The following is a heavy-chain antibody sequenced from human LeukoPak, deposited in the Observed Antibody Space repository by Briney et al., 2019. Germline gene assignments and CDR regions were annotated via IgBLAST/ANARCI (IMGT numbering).Heavy chain of an antibody. Sequence: KPSETLSLTCTVSGGSISSYFWTWIRQPPGKGLEWIGYIYSSGSTHYNPSLKSRVTISVDTSKNLFSLKLSSVTAADTAVYYCAREGGTYNYGRIHPWGQGTLITVSS. D-gene: IGHD5-18*01. J-gene: IGHJ5*02. V-gene: IGHV4-59*01. CDR2: IYSSGST. CDR1: GGSISSYF. CDR3: AREGGTYNYGRIHP.